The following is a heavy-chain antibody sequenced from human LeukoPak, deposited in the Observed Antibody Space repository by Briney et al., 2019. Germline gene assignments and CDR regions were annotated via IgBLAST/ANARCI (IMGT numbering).Heavy chain of an antibody. CDR1: GFTLSTYA. V-gene: IGHV3-21*01. Sequence: GGSLRLSCAASGFTLSTYAMHWVRQAPGKGLEWVSSISSSSSYIYYADSVKGRFTISRDNAKNSLYLQMNSLRAEDTAVYYCAREVAVTTFPYYYYGMDVWGQGTTVTVSS. J-gene: IGHJ6*02. CDR3: AREVAVTTFPYYYYGMDV. CDR2: ISSSSSYI. D-gene: IGHD4-17*01.